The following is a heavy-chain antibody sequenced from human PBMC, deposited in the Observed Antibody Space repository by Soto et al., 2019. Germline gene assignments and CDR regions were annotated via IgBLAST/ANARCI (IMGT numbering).Heavy chain of an antibody. CDR1: GFTFSSYW. CDR2: IKQDGSEK. J-gene: IGHJ6*02. Sequence: EVQLVESGGGLVQPGGSLRLSCAASGFTFSSYWMSWVRQAPGKGLEWVANIKQDGSEKYYVDSVKGRSTIPRDNHNNSLYLQMKSMRAEDKAVYYSARELRYDHYYYGMDVWGQGTTLTVSS. D-gene: IGHD1-20*01. V-gene: IGHV3-7*01. CDR3: ARELRYDHYYYGMDV.